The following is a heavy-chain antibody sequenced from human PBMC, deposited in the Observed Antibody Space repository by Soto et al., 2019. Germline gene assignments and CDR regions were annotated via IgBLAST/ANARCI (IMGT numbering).Heavy chain of an antibody. J-gene: IGHJ4*02. CDR2: IKDGGNA. Sequence: QVRLYQWGVGLLKPSETLSLTCTLSGGSLSGFYWSWIRQPPGKGLEWIGEIKDGGNAKYNPTLKSRVTISMDTSKKQFSLNLTSVAAADTALYFCSSGRNWGQGTLVTVSS. CDR1: GGSLSGFY. V-gene: IGHV4-34*01. CDR3: SSGRN.